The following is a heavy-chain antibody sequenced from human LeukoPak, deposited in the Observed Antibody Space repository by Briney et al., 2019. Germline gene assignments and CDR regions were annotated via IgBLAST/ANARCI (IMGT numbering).Heavy chain of an antibody. CDR3: ARDQHGSGSYYGYYFDY. V-gene: IGHV3-11*06. D-gene: IGHD3-10*01. Sequence: GGSLRLSCAASGFTLSDYYMSWIRQAPGKGLEWVSYISSSSSYTNYADSVKGRFTISRDNAKNSLYLQMNSLRAEDTAVYYCARDQHGSGSYYGYYFDYWGQGTLVTVSS. CDR1: GFTLSDYY. CDR2: ISSSSSYT. J-gene: IGHJ4*02.